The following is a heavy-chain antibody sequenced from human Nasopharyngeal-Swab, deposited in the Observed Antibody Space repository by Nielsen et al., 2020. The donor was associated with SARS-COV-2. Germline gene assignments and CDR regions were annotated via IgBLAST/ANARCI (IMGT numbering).Heavy chain of an antibody. CDR3: ARNQMLMFDIYNV. CDR2: LNQDGREK. D-gene: IGHD3-9*01. CDR1: GFTFGRYW. J-gene: IGHJ3*01. Sequence: SLKISCVTSGFTFGRYWMSWVRQASGKGLEWVATLNQDGREKLYGDSVRGRFLISRDNTKNSLYLEMNGLTADDTAVYYCARNQMLMFDIYNVWGQGTEVTVAS. V-gene: IGHV3-7*03.